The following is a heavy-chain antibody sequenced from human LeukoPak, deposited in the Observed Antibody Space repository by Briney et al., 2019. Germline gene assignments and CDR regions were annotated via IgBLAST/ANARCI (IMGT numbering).Heavy chain of an antibody. V-gene: IGHV1-18*01. CDR3: ATVVDYYDSSGYYYVLPGQH. CDR2: SSTYNANT. CDR1: GYTFTTYG. Sequence: ASVKVSCKASGYTFTTYGINWVRQAPGQGLEWMGWSSTYNANTNYARELQGRVTMTTDISTRTAYMELRSLRSDDTAVYYCATVVDYYDSSGYYYVLPGQHWGQGTLVTVSS. J-gene: IGHJ1*01. D-gene: IGHD3-22*01.